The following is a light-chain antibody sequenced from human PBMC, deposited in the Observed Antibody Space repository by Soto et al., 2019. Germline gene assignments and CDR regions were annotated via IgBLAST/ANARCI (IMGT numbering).Light chain of an antibody. V-gene: IGLV3-21*02. CDR3: QVWDSSSDHWV. Sequence: SYELTQPPSVSVAPGQTASITCGGNIIGSKSVHWYQQKSGQAPVLVVYDDSDRPSGIPERASGSNSGNTATLTISRVEAGDEADYYCQVWDSSSDHWVFGGGTKLTVL. CDR2: DDS. CDR1: IIGSKS. J-gene: IGLJ3*02.